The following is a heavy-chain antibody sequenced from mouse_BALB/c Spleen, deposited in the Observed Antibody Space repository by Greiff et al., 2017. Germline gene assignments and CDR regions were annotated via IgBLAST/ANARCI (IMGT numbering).Heavy chain of an antibody. CDR1: GYSFTSYY. Sequence: VQLQQSGPELMKPGASVKISCKASGYSFTSYYMHWVKQSHGKSLEWIGYIDPFNGGTSYNQKFKGKATLTVDKSSSTAYMHLSSLTSEDSAVYYCARSGDGYYVRFDYWGQGTLVTVSA. J-gene: IGHJ3*01. CDR2: IDPFNGGT. D-gene: IGHD2-3*01. V-gene: IGHV1S135*01. CDR3: ARSGDGYYVRFDY.